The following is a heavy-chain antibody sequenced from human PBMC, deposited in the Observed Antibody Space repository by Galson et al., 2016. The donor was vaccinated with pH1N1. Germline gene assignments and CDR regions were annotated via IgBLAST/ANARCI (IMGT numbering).Heavy chain of an antibody. Sequence: SLRLSCAASGFSFSTYGMRWVRQAPGKGLEWVSSITGSGGNTYDTDSVKGRFTFSRDNSKNTLFLQMNSLKTEDTAVYYCTTDHGIAPSSGYYYYGMDVWSQGTTVTVSS. CDR3: TTDHGIAPSSGYYYYGMDV. CDR1: GFSFSTYG. V-gene: IGHV3-23*01. D-gene: IGHD3-10*01. J-gene: IGHJ6*02. CDR2: ITGSGGNT.